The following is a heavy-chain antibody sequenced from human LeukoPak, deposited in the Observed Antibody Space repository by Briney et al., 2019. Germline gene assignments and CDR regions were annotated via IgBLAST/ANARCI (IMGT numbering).Heavy chain of an antibody. V-gene: IGHV3-30*18. Sequence: GGSLRLSFAASGFTFSSYGMHWVRQAPGKGLEWVAVISYDGSNKYYADAVQGRFTISRDNSKNTLYLQMNSLRAEDTAVYYCANLGFSSPFSSSFSYYYYGMDVWGQGTTVTVSS. CDR3: ANLGFSSPFSSSFSYYYYGMDV. J-gene: IGHJ6*02. CDR2: ISYDGSNK. D-gene: IGHD6-6*01. CDR1: GFTFSSYG.